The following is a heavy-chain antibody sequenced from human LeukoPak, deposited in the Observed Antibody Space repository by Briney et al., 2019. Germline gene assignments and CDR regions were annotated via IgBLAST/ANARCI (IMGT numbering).Heavy chain of an antibody. J-gene: IGHJ4*02. CDR1: GGSISSYY. Sequence: PSETLSLTCTVSGGSISSYYWSWIRQPPGKGLEWIGYIYYSGSTYYNPSLKSRVTISVDTSKNQFSLKLSSVTAADTAVYYCARGAVLLWFGELLNYFDYWGQGTLVTVSS. CDR3: ARGAVLLWFGELLNYFDY. CDR2: IYYSGST. V-gene: IGHV4-59*08. D-gene: IGHD3-10*01.